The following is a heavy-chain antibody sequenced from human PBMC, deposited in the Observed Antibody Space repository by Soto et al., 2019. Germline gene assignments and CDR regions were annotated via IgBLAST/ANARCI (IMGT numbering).Heavy chain of an antibody. CDR2: INHSGST. CDR1: GGSFSGYY. D-gene: IGHD3-10*01. CDR3: ARGLGGLWFGELLPRPYSYYGMDV. Sequence: SETLSLTCAVYGGSFSGYYWSWIRQPPGKGLEWIGEINHSGSTNYNPSLKSRVTISVDTSKNHFSLKLSSVTAADTAVYYCARGLGGLWFGELLPRPYSYYGMDVWGQGTTVTVS. V-gene: IGHV4-34*01. J-gene: IGHJ6*02.